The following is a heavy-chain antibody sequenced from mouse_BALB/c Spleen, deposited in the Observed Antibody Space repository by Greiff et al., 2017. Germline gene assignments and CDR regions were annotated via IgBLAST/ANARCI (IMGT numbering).Heavy chain of an antibody. D-gene: IGHD1-1*01. J-gene: IGHJ4*01. CDR3: ARSITTVPDY. CDR1: GYTFTSYW. Sequence: VKLQQSGAELAKPGASVKMSCKASGYTFTSYWMHWVKQRPGQGMEWIGYINPSTGYTEYNQKFKGKATLTADKSSSTAYMQLSSLKSEDSAVYFCARSITTVPDYWGQGTSVTVSS. V-gene: IGHV1-7*01. CDR2: INPSTGYT.